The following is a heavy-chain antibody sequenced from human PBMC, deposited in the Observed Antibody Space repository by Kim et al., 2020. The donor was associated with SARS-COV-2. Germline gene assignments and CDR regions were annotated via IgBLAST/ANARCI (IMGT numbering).Heavy chain of an antibody. D-gene: IGHD2-21*02. CDR2: ISSSGSTI. J-gene: IGHJ3*02. CDR1: GFTFSDYY. CDR3: ARDRGVRIAYCGGDCSPHDAFDI. Sequence: GGSLRLSCAASGFTFSDYYMSWIRQAPGKGLEWVSYISSSGSTIYYADSVKGRFTISRDNAKNSLYLQMNSLRAEDTAVYYCARDRGVRIAYCGGDCSPHDAFDIWGQGTMVTVSS. V-gene: IGHV3-11*01.